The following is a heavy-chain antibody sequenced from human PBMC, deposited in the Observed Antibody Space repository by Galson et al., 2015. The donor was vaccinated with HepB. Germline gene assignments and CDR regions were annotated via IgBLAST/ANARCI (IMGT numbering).Heavy chain of an antibody. CDR3: ALLPPPRYYYGDFDY. J-gene: IGHJ4*02. V-gene: IGHV1-18*01. Sequence: SVKVSCKASGSTFTSYGISWVRQAPGQGLEWMGWISAYNGNTNYAQKLQGRVTMTTDTSTSTAYMELRSLRSDDTAVYYCALLPPPRYYYGDFDYWGQGTLVTVSS. CDR1: GSTFTSYG. CDR2: ISAYNGNT. D-gene: IGHD3-10*01.